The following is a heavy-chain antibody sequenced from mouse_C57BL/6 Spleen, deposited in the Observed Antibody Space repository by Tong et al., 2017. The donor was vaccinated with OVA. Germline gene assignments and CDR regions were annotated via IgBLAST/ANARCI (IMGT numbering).Heavy chain of an antibody. D-gene: IGHD2-5*01. CDR2: IWRGGST. J-gene: IGHJ2*01. CDR1: GFSLTSYG. V-gene: IGHV2-5*01. Sequence: VQLQESGPGLVAPSQSLSITCTVSGFSLTSYGVDWVRQPPGKGLEWLGVIWRGGSTDYNAAFMSRLSITKDNSKSQVFFKMNSLQADDTAIYYCAIYSNPTPYFDYWGQGTTLTVSS. CDR3: AIYSNPTPYFDY.